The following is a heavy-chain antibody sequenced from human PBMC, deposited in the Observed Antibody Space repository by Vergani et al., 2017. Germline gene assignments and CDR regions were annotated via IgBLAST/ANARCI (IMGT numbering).Heavy chain of an antibody. J-gene: IGHJ6*02. CDR1: GGTFSSYA. CDR3: ARSSSGGQLGHNYYYYYYGMDV. Sequence: QVQLVQSGAEVKKPGSSVKVSCKASGGTFSSYAISWVRQAPGQGLEWMGGIIPIFGTANYAQRFQGRVTITADESTSTAYMELSSLRSEDTAVYYCARSSSGGQLGHNYYYYYYGMDVWGQGTTVTVSS. CDR2: IIPIFGTA. D-gene: IGHD6-6*01. V-gene: IGHV1-69*01.